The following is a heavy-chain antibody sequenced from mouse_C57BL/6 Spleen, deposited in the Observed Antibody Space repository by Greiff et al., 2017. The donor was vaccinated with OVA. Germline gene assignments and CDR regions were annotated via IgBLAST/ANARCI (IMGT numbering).Heavy chain of an antibody. J-gene: IGHJ1*03. V-gene: IGHV1-5*01. CDR3: TREYYGSSYGWYFDV. CDR1: GYTFTSYW. Sequence: EVQLVESGTVLARPGASVKMSCKTSGYTFTSYWMHWVKQRPGQGLEWIGAIYPGNSDTSYNQKFKGKAKLTAVTSASTAYMELSSLTNEDSAVYYCTREYYGSSYGWYFDVWGTGTTVTVSS. D-gene: IGHD1-1*01. CDR2: IYPGNSDT.